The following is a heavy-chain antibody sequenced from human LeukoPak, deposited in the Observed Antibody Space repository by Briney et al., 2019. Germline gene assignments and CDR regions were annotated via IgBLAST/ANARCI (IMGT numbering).Heavy chain of an antibody. CDR1: GGSINIYY. J-gene: IGHJ4*02. CDR3: ARGLAPDY. CDR2: INHSGST. V-gene: IGHV4-34*01. Sequence: SETLSLTCTVSGGSINIYYWSWIRQPAGKGLEWIGEINHSGSTNYNPSLKSRVTISVDTSKNQFSLKLSSVTAADTAVYYCARGLAPDYWGQGTLVAVSS.